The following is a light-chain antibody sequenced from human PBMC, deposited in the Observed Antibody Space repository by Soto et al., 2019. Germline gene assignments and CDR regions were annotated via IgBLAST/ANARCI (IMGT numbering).Light chain of an antibody. J-gene: IGKJ1*01. V-gene: IGKV3-15*01. Sequence: EIVMTQSPATLSVFPGEVATLSFSASQSVSTNLAWYQQKPGQAPRLLIYGASTRAAGVSARFSGSGSETEFTLTISSLQAEDFAVYYCHQHNDWPRTFGRGTKVDIK. CDR2: GAS. CDR3: HQHNDWPRT. CDR1: QSVSTN.